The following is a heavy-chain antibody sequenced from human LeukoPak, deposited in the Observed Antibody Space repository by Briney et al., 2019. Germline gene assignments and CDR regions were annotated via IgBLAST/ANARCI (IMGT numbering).Heavy chain of an antibody. CDR3: ARGGKAAVRFDL. CDR2: IYYSGRP. Sequence: PSQTLYLTSPVYGGSISRGAYSWSWIRQPPATSKEWIGYIYYSGRPSYTPSLKSRFTISVDTSKNQFSLKLSSVTAADTAVYYCARGGKAAVRFDLWGRGTLVTVSS. J-gene: IGHJ2*01. V-gene: IGHV4-30-4*01. D-gene: IGHD2-15*01. CDR1: GGSISRGAYS.